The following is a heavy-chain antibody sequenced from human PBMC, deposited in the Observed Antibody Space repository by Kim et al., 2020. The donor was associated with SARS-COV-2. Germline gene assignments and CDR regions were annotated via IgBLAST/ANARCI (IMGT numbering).Heavy chain of an antibody. J-gene: IGHJ4*02. CDR1: GFTFDDYT. CDR2: IIWDGGST. CDR3: AKGHGYSSSFDY. D-gene: IGHD6-13*01. V-gene: IGHV3-43*01. Sequence: GGSLRLSCATSGFTFDDYTMHWVRQAPGKGLEWVSLIIWDGGSTYYADSVKGRFTISRDNSKNSLYLQMNSLGTEDTALYYCAKGHGYSSSFDYWGQGTLVTVSS.